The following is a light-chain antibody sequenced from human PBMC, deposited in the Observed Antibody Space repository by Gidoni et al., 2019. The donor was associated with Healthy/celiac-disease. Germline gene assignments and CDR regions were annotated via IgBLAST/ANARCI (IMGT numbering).Light chain of an antibody. J-gene: IGKJ5*01. Sequence: DIQLTQSPSFLSASVGDRVTITCRASQGISSYLAWYQQKPGKAPKLLIDAASTLQSGVPSRFSGSGSGTEFTLTISSLQPEEFATYYCQQLNSYPITFGQGTRLEIK. CDR2: AAS. CDR3: QQLNSYPIT. CDR1: QGISSY. V-gene: IGKV1-9*01.